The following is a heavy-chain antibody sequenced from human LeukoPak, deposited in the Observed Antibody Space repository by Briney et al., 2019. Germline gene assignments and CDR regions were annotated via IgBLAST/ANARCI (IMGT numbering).Heavy chain of an antibody. Sequence: PGGSLRLSCAASGFTFSDYYMSWIRQAPGKGLEWVSYISSSSSYTNYADSVKGRFTISRDNAKNSLYLQMNSLRAEDTAVYYCARVVLGDYFDYWGQGTLVTVSS. CDR1: GFTFSDYY. CDR2: ISSSSSYT. V-gene: IGHV3-11*05. D-gene: IGHD2-8*02. CDR3: ARVVLGDYFDY. J-gene: IGHJ4*02.